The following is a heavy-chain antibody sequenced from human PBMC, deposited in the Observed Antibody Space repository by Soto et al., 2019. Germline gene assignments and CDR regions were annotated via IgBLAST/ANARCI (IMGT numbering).Heavy chain of an antibody. J-gene: IGHJ5*02. D-gene: IGHD2-15*01. V-gene: IGHV1-2*04. CDR3: ARGSLPTNIVVVVAATGVQNWFDP. CDR2: INPNSGGT. CDR1: GYTFTGYY. Sequence: GASVKVSCKASGYTFTGYYMHWVRQAPGQGLEWMGWINPNSGGTNYAQKFQGWVTMTRDTSISTAYMELSRLRSDDTAVYYCARGSLPTNIVVVVAATGVQNWFDPWGQGTLVTVSS.